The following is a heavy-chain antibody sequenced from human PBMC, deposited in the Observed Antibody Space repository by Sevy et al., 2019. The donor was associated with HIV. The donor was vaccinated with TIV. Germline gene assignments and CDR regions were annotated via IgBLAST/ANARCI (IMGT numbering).Heavy chain of an antibody. CDR1: GYTFTSYG. Sequence: ASVKVSCKASGYTFTSYGISWVRQAPEQGLEWMEWISAYNGNTNYAQNSQGRVTMTTDTSTSTAYMELRSLRSDDTAVYYCARANRLLWFGELWNWGQGTLVTVSS. D-gene: IGHD3-10*01. V-gene: IGHV1-18*01. J-gene: IGHJ4*02. CDR2: ISAYNGNT. CDR3: ARANRLLWFGELWN.